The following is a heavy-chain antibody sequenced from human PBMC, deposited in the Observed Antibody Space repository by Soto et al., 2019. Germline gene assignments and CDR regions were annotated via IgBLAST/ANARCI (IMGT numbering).Heavy chain of an antibody. V-gene: IGHV1-69*13. CDR1: GGTFSSYA. CDR3: ARGSYSSGWYIGASDYHYYGMDV. D-gene: IGHD6-19*01. Sequence: GASVKVSCKASGGTFSSYAISWVRQAPGQGLEWMGGIIPIFGTANYAQKFQGRVTITADESTSTAYMELSSLRSEDTAVYYCARGSYSSGWYIGASDYHYYGMDVWGQGTTVTVSS. J-gene: IGHJ6*02. CDR2: IIPIFGTA.